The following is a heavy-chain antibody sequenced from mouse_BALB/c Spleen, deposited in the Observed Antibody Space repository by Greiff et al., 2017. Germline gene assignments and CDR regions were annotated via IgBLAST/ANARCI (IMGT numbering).Heavy chain of an antibody. Sequence: DVMLVESGGGLVKPGGSLKLSCAASGFTFSDYYMYWVRQTPEKRLEWVATISDGGSYTYYPDSVKGRFTISRDNAKNNLYLQMSSLKSEDTAMYYCARGWLLRAMDYWGQGTSVTVSS. CDR3: ARGWLLRAMDY. V-gene: IGHV5-4*02. CDR1: GFTFSDYY. CDR2: ISDGGSYT. J-gene: IGHJ4*01. D-gene: IGHD2-3*01.